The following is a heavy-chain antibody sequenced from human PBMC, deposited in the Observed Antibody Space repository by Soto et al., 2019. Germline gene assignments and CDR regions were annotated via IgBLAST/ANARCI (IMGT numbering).Heavy chain of an antibody. D-gene: IGHD3-10*01. J-gene: IGHJ5*02. CDR3: ARVLRGVVNWFDP. CDR1: GDTFTNFG. Sequence: NLVQSGPEVKKPGASVTVSCKTSGDTFTNFGISWVRQAPGQGLEWMGWIATYNSNKNYAQKFQGRLTLTTDTSTSTGYMELKSLEYDDTTVYYCARVLRGVVNWFDPWGQGTLVTVSS. V-gene: IGHV1-18*01. CDR2: IATYNSNK.